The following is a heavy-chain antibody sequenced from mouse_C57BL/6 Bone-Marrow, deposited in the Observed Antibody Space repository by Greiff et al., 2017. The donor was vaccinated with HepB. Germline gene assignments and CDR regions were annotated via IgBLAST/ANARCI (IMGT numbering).Heavy chain of an antibody. V-gene: IGHV3-6*01. J-gene: IGHJ2*01. D-gene: IGHD4-1*01. CDR2: ISYDGSN. CDR1: GYSITSGYY. Sequence: EVQLQQSGPGLVKPSQSLSLTCSVTGYSITSGYYWNWIRQFPGNKLEWMGYISYDGSNNYNPSFKNRISITRDTSKNQFFLKLNSVTTEDTATYYCATRLGRGGFDYWGQGTTLTVSS. CDR3: ATRLGRGGFDY.